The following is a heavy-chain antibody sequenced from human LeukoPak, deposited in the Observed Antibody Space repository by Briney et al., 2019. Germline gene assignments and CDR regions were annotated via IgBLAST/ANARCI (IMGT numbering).Heavy chain of an antibody. V-gene: IGHV3-15*01. J-gene: IGHJ4*02. Sequence: PGGSLRLSCAASGLTFSNAWMSWVRQAPGKGLEWVGRIKSKTDGRTTDYAAPVKGTFTISRDDSKNTLYLQMNSLKTEDTAVYYCTTETVVVPAAMGAGLWGNWGQGTLVTVSS. CDR2: IKSKTDGRTT. D-gene: IGHD2-2*01. CDR1: GLTFSNAW. CDR3: TTETVVVPAAMGAGLWGN.